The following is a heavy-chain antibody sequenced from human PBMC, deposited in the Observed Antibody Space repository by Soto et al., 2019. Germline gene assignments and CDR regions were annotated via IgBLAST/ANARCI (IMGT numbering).Heavy chain of an antibody. Sequence: SVKVSCKASGGTFSSYTISWVRQAPGQGLEWMGRIIPILGIANYAQKFQGRVTITAEKSTSTAYMELSSLRSEDTAVYYCASNDYIWGSYPKSWGQRTLVTVSS. CDR2: IIPILGIA. CDR1: GGTFSSYT. V-gene: IGHV1-69*02. CDR3: ASNDYIWGSYPKS. J-gene: IGHJ4*02. D-gene: IGHD3-16*02.